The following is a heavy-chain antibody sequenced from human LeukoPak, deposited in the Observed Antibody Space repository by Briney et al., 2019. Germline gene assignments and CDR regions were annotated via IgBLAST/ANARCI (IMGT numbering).Heavy chain of an antibody. D-gene: IGHD2-2*01. CDR1: GYTFTSYY. V-gene: IGHV1-46*01. CDR3: ARVSYCSSTSCYDVPFDY. Sequence: ASVKVSCKASGYTFTSYYMHWVRLAPGQGLEWMGIINPSGGSTSYAQKFQGRVTMTRDTSTSTVYMELSSLRSEDTAVYYCARVSYCSSTSCYDVPFDYWGQGTLVTVSS. CDR2: INPSGGST. J-gene: IGHJ4*02.